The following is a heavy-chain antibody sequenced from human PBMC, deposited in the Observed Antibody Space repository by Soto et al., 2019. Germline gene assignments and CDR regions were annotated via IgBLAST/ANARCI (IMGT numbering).Heavy chain of an antibody. CDR1: GDSVSSNSAA. D-gene: IGHD6-25*01. Sequence: PSQTLSLTCVISGDSVSSNSAAWNWIRLSPSRGLEWLGRTYYRSKWYNDYAVSVKSRITINPDTSKNQFSLQLNSVTPEDTAVYYCARVIDSAGYYGMDVWGQGTTVTVSS. CDR2: TYYRSKWYN. J-gene: IGHJ6*02. V-gene: IGHV6-1*01. CDR3: ARVIDSAGYYGMDV.